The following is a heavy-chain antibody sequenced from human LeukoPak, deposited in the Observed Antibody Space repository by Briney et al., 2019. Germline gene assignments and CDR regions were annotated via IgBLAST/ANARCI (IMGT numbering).Heavy chain of an antibody. J-gene: IGHJ6*03. Sequence: GGSLTLSCAASGLTFSSYSMKWLRPAPGKGREWVSSTNSSKSYIYYAASVKGRFTISRDNAKNSLYLQMNSLRAEDTAVYYCARDKPATRVRGVILTNYYMDVWGKGTTVTISS. D-gene: IGHD3-10*01. CDR3: ARDKPATRVRGVILTNYYMDV. V-gene: IGHV3-21*01. CDR1: GLTFSSYS. CDR2: TNSSKSYI.